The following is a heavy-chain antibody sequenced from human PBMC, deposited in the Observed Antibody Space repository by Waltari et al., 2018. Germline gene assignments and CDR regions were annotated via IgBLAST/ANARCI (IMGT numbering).Heavy chain of an antibody. CDR3: ARGDGYIPGVVDY. V-gene: IGHV4-30-2*01. CDR1: GGSISRCGYS. J-gene: IGHJ4*02. CDR2: IYHSGST. D-gene: IGHD5-12*01. Sequence: QLQLQESGSGLVKPSQTLSLTCAVSGGSISRCGYSWSWTRQPPGNGLEWIGYIYHSGSTYYNPSLKSRVTISVDRSKNQFSLKLSSVTAADTAVYYCARGDGYIPGVVDYWGQGTLVTVSS.